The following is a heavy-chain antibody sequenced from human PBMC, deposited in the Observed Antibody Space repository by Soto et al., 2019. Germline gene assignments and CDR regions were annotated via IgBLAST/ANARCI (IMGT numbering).Heavy chain of an antibody. D-gene: IGHD2-15*01. CDR1: GDSVSTGSAT. Sequence: SETLSLTCDISGDSVSTGSATWNWIRQSPSRGLEWLGRTYYRSKWYYDYAVSVKSRITINPDTSKNQFSLQLNSVTPEDTAVYYCARGVVVAATGYYYYGMDVWGQGTTVTVSS. CDR3: ARGVVVAATGYYYYGMDV. CDR2: TYYRSKWYY. V-gene: IGHV6-1*01. J-gene: IGHJ6*02.